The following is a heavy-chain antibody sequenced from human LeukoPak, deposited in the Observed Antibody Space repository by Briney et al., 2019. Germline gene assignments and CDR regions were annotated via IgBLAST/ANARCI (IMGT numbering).Heavy chain of an antibody. Sequence: PSETLSLTCTVSGGSISSSSYYWSWIRQPPGKGLEWIGYIYYRGSTNYNPSLKSRVTISVDTSKNQFSLNLTSVTAADTAVYYCAGGRVQLWPPAGWFDPWGQGTLVTVSS. CDR2: IYYRGST. V-gene: IGHV4-61*05. J-gene: IGHJ5*02. CDR3: AGGRVQLWPPAGWFDP. CDR1: GGSISSSSYY. D-gene: IGHD1-1*01.